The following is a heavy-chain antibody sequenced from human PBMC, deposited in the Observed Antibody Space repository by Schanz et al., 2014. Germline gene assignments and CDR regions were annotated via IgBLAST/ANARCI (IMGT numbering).Heavy chain of an antibody. CDR3: AKGRFGELSAFDI. D-gene: IGHD3-10*01. J-gene: IGHJ3*02. CDR2: ISGSGGST. Sequence: EVPLLESGGGLVKPGGSLRLSCGVSGFTASSHSMNWVRQAPGKGLEWVSAISGSGGSTYYADSVKGRFTISRDNSKNTLYLQMNSLRAEDTAVYYCAKGRFGELSAFDIWGQGTMVTVSS. V-gene: IGHV3-23*01. CDR1: GFTASSHS.